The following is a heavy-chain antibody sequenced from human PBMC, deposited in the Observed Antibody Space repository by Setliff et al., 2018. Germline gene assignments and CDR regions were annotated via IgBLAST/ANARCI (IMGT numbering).Heavy chain of an antibody. CDR3: VREGLSFGPGCCPNWLDP. CDR1: GYTFTSSG. V-gene: IGHV1-2*06. D-gene: IGHD3-3*01. J-gene: IGHJ5*02. Sequence: ASVKVSCKASGYTFTSSGISWVRQAPGQGLECMGRINPNNGGTNYAQKFQGRVTLTRDTSITTVYMELSTLTSDDTAVYYCVREGLSFGPGCCPNWLDPWGQGTLVTVSS. CDR2: INPNNGGT.